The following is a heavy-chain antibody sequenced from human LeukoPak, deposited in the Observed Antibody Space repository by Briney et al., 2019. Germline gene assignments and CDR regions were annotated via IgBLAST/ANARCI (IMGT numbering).Heavy chain of an antibody. CDR1: GFTFSSYD. V-gene: IGHV3-30*18. D-gene: IGHD4/OR15-4a*01. CDR2: ISSDGINK. CDR3: AKCCPMDV. Sequence: GRSLRLSCAASGFTFSSYDIHWVRQAPGKGLEWVALISSDGINKYFADSVKGRFTISTDNSKNTLYLQMNSLRPEGTAVYYCAKCCPMDVWGQGTTVTVSS. J-gene: IGHJ6*02.